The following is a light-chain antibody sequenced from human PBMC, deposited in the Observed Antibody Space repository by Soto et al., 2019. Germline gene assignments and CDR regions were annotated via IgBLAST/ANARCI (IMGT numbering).Light chain of an antibody. J-gene: IGKJ1*01. CDR1: QSISTW. Sequence: DIQMTQSPSTLSASVRDRVTITCRASQSISTWSAWYQQKPGKAPKLLIYKASSLESGVPSRFSGSGSGTEFTLTISSLQPDDFATYYCQQHNGYFVTLGQGTKV. V-gene: IGKV1-5*03. CDR2: KAS. CDR3: QQHNGYFVT.